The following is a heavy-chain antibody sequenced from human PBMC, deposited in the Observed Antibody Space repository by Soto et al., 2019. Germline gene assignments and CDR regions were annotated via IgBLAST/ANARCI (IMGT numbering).Heavy chain of an antibody. J-gene: IGHJ6*02. Sequence: EVQLVESGGGLVQPGGSLRLSCEASGFTFRNYDMHWVRQGTGKGLEWVSGISAAGDPDYADSVEGRFTISRENAQNSFFLPMNSLRVGDTAVYYCARTDRDFYGLDVWGQGTRVIVSS. CDR2: ISAAGDP. V-gene: IGHV3-13*05. CDR1: GFTFRNYD. CDR3: ARTDRDFYGLDV.